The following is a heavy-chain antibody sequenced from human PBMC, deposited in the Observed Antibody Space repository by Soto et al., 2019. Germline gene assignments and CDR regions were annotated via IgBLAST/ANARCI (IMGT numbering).Heavy chain of an antibody. V-gene: IGHV3-30*18. CDR1: GFTFSSYG. Sequence: GGSLRLSCAASGFTFSSYGMHWVRQAPGKGLEWVAVISYDGSNKYYADSVKGRFTISRDNAKNTQYLQMNSLRAEDTAVYYCAKKHDYGDYTEFAPWGQGTLVTVSS. D-gene: IGHD4-17*01. CDR2: ISYDGSNK. CDR3: AKKHDYGDYTEFAP. J-gene: IGHJ5*02.